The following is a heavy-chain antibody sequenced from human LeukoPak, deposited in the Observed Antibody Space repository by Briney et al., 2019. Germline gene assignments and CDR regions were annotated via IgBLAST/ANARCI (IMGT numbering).Heavy chain of an antibody. Sequence: PGGSLRLSCAASGFTFSSYWMSWVRQAPGKGLEWVANIKQDGSEKYYVDSVKGRFTISRDNSKNTLYLQMNSLRAEDTAVYYCARKKQASTAARSDYYYYYMDVWGKGTTVTVSS. J-gene: IGHJ6*03. CDR2: IKQDGSEK. CDR1: GFTFSSYW. CDR3: ARKKQASTAARSDYYYYYMDV. D-gene: IGHD6-6*01. V-gene: IGHV3-7*01.